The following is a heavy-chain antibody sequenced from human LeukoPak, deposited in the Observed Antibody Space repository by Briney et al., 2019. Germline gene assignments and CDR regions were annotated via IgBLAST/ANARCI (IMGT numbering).Heavy chain of an antibody. CDR3: ARGGGSYGYYMDV. D-gene: IGHD5-18*01. V-gene: IGHV4-34*01. CDR2: INHSGST. Sequence: SETLSLTCAVYGGSFSGYYWSWIRQPPGKGLVWIGEINHSGSTNYNPSLKSRVTISVDTSKNQFSLKLSSVTAADTAVYYCARGGGSYGYYMDVWGKGPTVTVSS. J-gene: IGHJ6*03. CDR1: GGSFSGYY.